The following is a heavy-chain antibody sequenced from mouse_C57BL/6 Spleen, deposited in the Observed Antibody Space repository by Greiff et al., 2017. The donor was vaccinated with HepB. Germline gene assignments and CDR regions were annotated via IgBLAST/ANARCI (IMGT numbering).Heavy chain of an antibody. D-gene: IGHD2-3*01. V-gene: IGHV1-53*01. CDR2: INPSNGGT. CDR1: GYTFTSYW. Sequence: QVQLQQPGTELVKPGASVKLSCKASGYTFTSYWMHWVKQRPGQGLEWIGNINPSNGGTNYNEKFKSKATLPVDKSSSTAYMQLSSLTSEDSAVYYCARPARWGDEGRAWFAYWGQGTLVTVSA. J-gene: IGHJ3*01. CDR3: ARPARWGDEGRAWFAY.